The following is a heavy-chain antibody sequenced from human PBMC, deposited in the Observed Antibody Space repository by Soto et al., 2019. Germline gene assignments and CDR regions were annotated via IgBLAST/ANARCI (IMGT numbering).Heavy chain of an antibody. CDR1: GFSLSTSGVG. V-gene: IGHV2-5*01. CDR3: AHKGVFGWFDP. Sequence: QITLKESGPTLVKPTQTLTLTCTFSGFSLSTSGVGVGWIRQPPGKALEWLALIYWNDDKRYSPSLKSRLTITKDTSKIQVVLTMTNMDPVDTATYYCAHKGVFGWFDPWGQGTLVTVSS. J-gene: IGHJ5*02. D-gene: IGHD3-3*01. CDR2: IYWNDDK.